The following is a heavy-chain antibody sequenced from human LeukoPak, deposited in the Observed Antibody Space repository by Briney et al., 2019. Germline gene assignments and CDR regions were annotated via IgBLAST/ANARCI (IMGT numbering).Heavy chain of an antibody. Sequence: QAGKSLRLSCAASGFTFSSYAMHWVRQAPGKGLDWVAVTSYDGSTKYYADSVKGRFTISRDNSKNTLYLQLNSLRAEDAAVYYCARGRSGRGFYSDYWGQGTLVTVSS. J-gene: IGHJ4*02. CDR2: TSYDGSTK. V-gene: IGHV3-30*01. CDR3: ARGRSGRGFYSDY. D-gene: IGHD3-10*01. CDR1: GFTFSSYA.